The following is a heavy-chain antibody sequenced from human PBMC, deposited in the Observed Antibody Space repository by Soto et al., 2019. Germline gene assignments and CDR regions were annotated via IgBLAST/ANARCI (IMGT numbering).Heavy chain of an antibody. CDR3: AKFRITIRYLDWLSGYFDY. CDR1: GFTFTSYA. V-gene: IGHV3-23*01. J-gene: IGHJ4*02. D-gene: IGHD3-9*01. Sequence: VQLLESGGGLVQPGGSLRLSCATSGFTFTSYAMSWVRQAPGKGLEWVSSISGSGGTTYYADSVKGRFTISRDSSKNTLYLQMNSLRAEDTAVYYCAKFRITIRYLDWLSGYFDYWGQGTLVTVSS. CDR2: ISGSGGTT.